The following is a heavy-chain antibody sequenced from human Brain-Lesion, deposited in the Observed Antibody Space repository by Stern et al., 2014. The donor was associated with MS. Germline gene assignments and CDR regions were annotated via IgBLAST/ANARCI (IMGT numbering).Heavy chain of an antibody. D-gene: IGHD1-26*01. J-gene: IGHJ4*02. CDR2: FDPEDGET. Sequence: QVQLLQPGAEVKKPGASVKVSCKVSGYTLTELSMHWVRQAPRKGLEWMGGFDPEDGETIYAQKFQGRVTMTEDTSTDTAYMELSSLRSEDTAVYCCATLSPGAGGNYYRHFDYWGQGTLVTVSS. V-gene: IGHV1-24*01. CDR1: GYTLTELS. CDR3: ATLSPGAGGNYYRHFDY.